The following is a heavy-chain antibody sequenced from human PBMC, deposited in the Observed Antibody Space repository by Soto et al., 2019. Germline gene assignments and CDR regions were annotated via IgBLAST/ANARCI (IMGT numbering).Heavy chain of an antibody. CDR1: GFTFSSYA. J-gene: IGHJ4*02. Sequence: EVQLLESGGGLVQPGGSLRLSCAASGFTFSSYAMSWVRQAPGKGLEWVSAISGSGGSTYYADSVKGRFTISRDNSKNALYLQMNCLRGEDTAVYYCAKSGVDDILNGYYYFDCWGQGTLVTVSS. D-gene: IGHD3-9*01. CDR3: AKSGVDDILNGYYYFDC. V-gene: IGHV3-23*01. CDR2: ISGSGGST.